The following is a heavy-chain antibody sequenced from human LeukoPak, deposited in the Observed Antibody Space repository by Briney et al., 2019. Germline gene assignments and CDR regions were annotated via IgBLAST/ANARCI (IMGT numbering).Heavy chain of an antibody. J-gene: IGHJ6*04. CDR3: AELGITMIGGV. D-gene: IGHD3-10*02. CDR1: GFTFSSYE. Sequence: GGSLRLSCAASGFTFSSYEMNWVRQAPGKGLEWVSYISSSGSTIYHADSVKGRFTISRDNAKNSLYLQMNSLRAEDTAVYYCAELGITMIGGVWGKGTTVSISS. CDR2: ISSSGSTI. V-gene: IGHV3-48*03.